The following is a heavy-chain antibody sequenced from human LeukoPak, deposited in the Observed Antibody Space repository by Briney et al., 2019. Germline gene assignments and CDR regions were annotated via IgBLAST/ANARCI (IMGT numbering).Heavy chain of an antibody. CDR1: GGSISSYY. CDR2: IYYSGST. J-gene: IGHJ4*02. D-gene: IGHD5-18*01. Sequence: PSETLSLTCTVSGGSISSYYWSWIRQPPGKGLEWIGYIYYSGSTNYNPSLKSRVTISVDTSKNQFSLKLSSVTAADTAVYYCARRRQLHPFDYWGQGTLVTVSS. CDR3: ARRRQLHPFDY. V-gene: IGHV4-59*08.